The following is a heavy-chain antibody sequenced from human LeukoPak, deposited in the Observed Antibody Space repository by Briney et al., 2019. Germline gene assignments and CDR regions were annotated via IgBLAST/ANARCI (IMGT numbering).Heavy chain of an antibody. CDR3: ARDGVTVVRGVISPLGY. Sequence: GGSLRPSSAPSGFTSRTFSITWVPQAPGRGRRWVSPIRSSSSYIYYADSVKGRLTISRDNAKNSLYLQMNSLRAEDTAVYYCARDGVTVVRGVISPLGYWGQGTLVTVSS. J-gene: IGHJ4*02. D-gene: IGHD3-10*01. CDR1: GFTSRTFS. V-gene: IGHV3-21*01. CDR2: IRSSSSYI.